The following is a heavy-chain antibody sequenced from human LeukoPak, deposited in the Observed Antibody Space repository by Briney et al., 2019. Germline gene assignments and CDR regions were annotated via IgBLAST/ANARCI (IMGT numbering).Heavy chain of an antibody. D-gene: IGHD3-22*01. Sequence: PGGSLRLSCAASGFTFSSYGIHWVRQAPGKGLEWVAFIRYDGSNKYYADSVKGRFTISRDNSKNTLYLQMNSLRAEDTAVYYCAKGGDDSSGYSYWGQGTLVTVSS. V-gene: IGHV3-30*02. CDR3: AKGGDDSSGYSY. CDR1: GFTFSSYG. J-gene: IGHJ4*02. CDR2: IRYDGSNK.